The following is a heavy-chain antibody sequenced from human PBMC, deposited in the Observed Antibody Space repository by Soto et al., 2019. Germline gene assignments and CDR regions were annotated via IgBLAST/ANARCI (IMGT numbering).Heavy chain of an antibody. CDR3: ASDPGAFFDY. Sequence: TSETLSLTCTVSGGSISSYYWSWIRQPPGKGLEWIGYISYSGSTNYNPSLKSRVTISVDTSKNQFSLKLNSVTAADTAVYYCASDPGAFFDYWGQGTLVTVSS. CDR2: ISYSGST. D-gene: IGHD3-10*01. J-gene: IGHJ4*02. CDR1: GGSISSYY. V-gene: IGHV4-59*08.